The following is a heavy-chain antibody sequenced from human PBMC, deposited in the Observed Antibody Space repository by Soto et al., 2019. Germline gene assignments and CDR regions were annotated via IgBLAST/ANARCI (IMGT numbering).Heavy chain of an antibody. CDR1: GFTFSSYG. D-gene: IGHD2-15*01. CDR2: ISYDGSNK. J-gene: IGHJ4*02. CDR3: AKPSPYCSGGSCSLDY. V-gene: IGHV3-30*18. Sequence: QVQLVESGGGVVQPGRSLRLSCAASGFTFSSYGMHWVRQAPGKGLEWVAVISYDGSNKYYADSVNGRFTISRDNSKNTMYLQMNSGGGGERAVYYCAKPSPYCSGGSCSLDYWGPGTLVTVSS.